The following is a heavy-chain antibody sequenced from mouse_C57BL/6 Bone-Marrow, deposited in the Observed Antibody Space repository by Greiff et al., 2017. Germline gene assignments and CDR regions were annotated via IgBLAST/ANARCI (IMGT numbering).Heavy chain of an antibody. J-gene: IGHJ2*01. V-gene: IGHV14-4*01. CDR3: TSITTVPFDY. CDR1: GFNIKDDY. D-gene: IGHD1-1*01. CDR2: IDPENGDT. Sequence: EVQLQQSGAELVRPGASVKLSCTASGFNIKDDYMHWVKQRPEQGLEWIGWIDPENGDTEYASKFQGKATITADTSSNTAYLQLSSLTSEDTAVYYCTSITTVPFDYWGQGTTLTGSS.